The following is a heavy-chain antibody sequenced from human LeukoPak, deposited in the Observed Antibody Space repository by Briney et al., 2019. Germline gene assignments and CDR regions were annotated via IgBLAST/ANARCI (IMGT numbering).Heavy chain of an antibody. Sequence: PGGSLRLSCAASGFTFRSYATHWVRQAPGKGLEWVAFISYDGSYKFYANSVKGRFTISRDNSKNTLSLQMNSLRTEDTAVYYCARETDAFDIWGQGTMVTVSS. J-gene: IGHJ3*02. CDR2: ISYDGSYK. V-gene: IGHV3-30*03. CDR3: ARETDAFDI. CDR1: GFTFRSYA.